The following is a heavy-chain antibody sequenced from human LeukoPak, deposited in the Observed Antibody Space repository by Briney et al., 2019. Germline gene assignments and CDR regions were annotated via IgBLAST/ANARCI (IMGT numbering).Heavy chain of an antibody. CDR1: GGSISSHY. CDR3: ARGEYYDSSGYYFDAFDI. D-gene: IGHD3-22*01. CDR2: IYYSGST. J-gene: IGHJ3*02. V-gene: IGHV4-59*11. Sequence: SETLSLTCTVSGGSISSHYWSWIRQPPGKGLEWIGYIYYSGSTNYSPSLKSRVTISVDTSKNQFSLKLSSVTAADTAVYYCARGEYYDSSGYYFDAFDIWGQGTMVTVSS.